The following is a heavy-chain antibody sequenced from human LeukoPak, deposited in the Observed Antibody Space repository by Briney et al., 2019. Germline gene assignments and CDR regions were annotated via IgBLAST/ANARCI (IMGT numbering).Heavy chain of an antibody. CDR3: AKALRFLEWLPDYFDY. D-gene: IGHD3-3*01. CDR2: IWYDGSNK. V-gene: IGHV3-33*06. CDR1: GFTFSSYG. J-gene: IGHJ4*02. Sequence: GGSLRLSCAASGFTFSSYGMHWVRQAPGKGLEWVAVIWYDGSNKYYADSVKGRFTISRDNSKNTLYLQMNSLRAEDTAVYYCAKALRFLEWLPDYFDYWGQGTLVTVSS.